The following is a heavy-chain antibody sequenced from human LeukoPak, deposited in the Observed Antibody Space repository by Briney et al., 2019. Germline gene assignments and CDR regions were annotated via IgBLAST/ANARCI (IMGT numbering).Heavy chain of an antibody. D-gene: IGHD6-19*01. J-gene: IGHJ4*02. CDR1: GGSFSGYY. CDR3: ARWQQWLRYYFDY. CDR2: INHSGST. Sequence: SETLSLTCAVYGGSFSGYYWSWIRQSPGKGLEWIGEINHSGSTNYNPSLKSRVTISVDTSQNQFSLKLRSVTAADTAAYYCARWQQWLRYYFDYWGQGTLVTVSS. V-gene: IGHV4-34*01.